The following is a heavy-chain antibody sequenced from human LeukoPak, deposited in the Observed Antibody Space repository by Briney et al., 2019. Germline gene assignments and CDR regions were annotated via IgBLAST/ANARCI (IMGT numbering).Heavy chain of an antibody. V-gene: IGHV3-30-3*01. Sequence: PGGSLRLPCAASGFTFSSYAMHWVRQAPGKGLEWVAVISYDGSNKYYADSVKGRFTISRDNSKNTLYLQMNSLRAEDTAVYYCARDLAFSYYYDSSGHGVDHWGQGTLVTVSS. J-gene: IGHJ4*02. CDR2: ISYDGSNK. D-gene: IGHD3-22*01. CDR3: ARDLAFSYYYDSSGHGVDH. CDR1: GFTFSSYA.